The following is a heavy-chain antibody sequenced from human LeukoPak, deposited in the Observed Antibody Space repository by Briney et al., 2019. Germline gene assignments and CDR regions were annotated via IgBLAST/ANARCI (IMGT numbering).Heavy chain of an antibody. V-gene: IGHV4-34*01. CDR3: AKQKKITTYYFDY. CDR1: GGSFSGYY. D-gene: IGHD3-22*01. CDR2: INHSGST. J-gene: IGHJ4*02. Sequence: PSETLSLTCAVYGGSFSGYYWSWIRQPPGKGLEWIGEINHSGSTNYNPSLKSRVTISVDTSKNQFSLKLSSVTAADTAVYYCAKQKKITTYYFDYWGQGTLVTVSS.